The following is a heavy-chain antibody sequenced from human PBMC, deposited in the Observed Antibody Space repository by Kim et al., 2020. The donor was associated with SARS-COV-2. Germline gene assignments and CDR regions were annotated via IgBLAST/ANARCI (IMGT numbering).Heavy chain of an antibody. CDR2: IGTAGDT. CDR3: ARDRITMVRGHYYYYGMDV. V-gene: IGHV3-13*04. D-gene: IGHD3-10*01. Sequence: GGSLRLSCAASGFTFSSYDMHWVRQATGKGLEWVSAIGTAGDTYYPGSVKGRFTISRENAKNSLYLQMNSLRAGDTAVYYCARDRITMVRGHYYYYGMDVWGQGTTVTVSS. J-gene: IGHJ6*02. CDR1: GFTFSSYD.